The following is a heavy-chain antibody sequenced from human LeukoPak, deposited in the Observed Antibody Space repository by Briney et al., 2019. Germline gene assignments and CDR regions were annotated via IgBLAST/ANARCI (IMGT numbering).Heavy chain of an antibody. CDR2: ISSSSSSTI. V-gene: IGHV3-48*04. Sequence: PGGSLRLSCAASGFTFSSYSMNWVRQAPGKGLEWVSYISSSSSSTIYYADSVKGRFTISRDNAKNSLYLQMNSLRAEDTAVYYCARGHAYCSGGSCPKLDYWGRGTLVTVSS. CDR3: ARGHAYCSGGSCPKLDY. D-gene: IGHD2-15*01. CDR1: GFTFSSYS. J-gene: IGHJ4*02.